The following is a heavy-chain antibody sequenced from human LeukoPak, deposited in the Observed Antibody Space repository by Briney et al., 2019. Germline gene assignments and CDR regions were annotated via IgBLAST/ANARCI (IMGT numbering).Heavy chain of an antibody. V-gene: IGHV3-23*01. Sequence: HPGGSLRLSCAASGFTFSSYAMSWVRQVPGKGLEWVSAISGSGGSTYYADSVKGRFTISRDNSKNTLYLQMNSLRAEDTAVYYCAKGSFPLTTVTSDYWGQGTLVTVSS. J-gene: IGHJ4*02. CDR1: GFTFSSYA. CDR3: AKGSFPLTTVTSDY. CDR2: ISGSGGST. D-gene: IGHD4-17*01.